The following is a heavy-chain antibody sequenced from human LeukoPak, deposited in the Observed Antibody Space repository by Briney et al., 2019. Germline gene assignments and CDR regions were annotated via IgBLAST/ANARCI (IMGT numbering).Heavy chain of an antibody. J-gene: IGHJ4*02. CDR1: GGSISSSNW. Sequence: PSETLSLTCAVSGGSISSSNWWSWIRQPPGKGLEWIGYIYYSGSTNYNPSLKSRVTISVDTSKNQFSLKLSSVTAADTAVYYCARGEVLLTYGSGSPTPYYFDYWGQGTLVTVSS. D-gene: IGHD3-10*01. CDR3: ARGEVLLTYGSGSPTPYYFDY. CDR2: IYYSGST. V-gene: IGHV4-4*02.